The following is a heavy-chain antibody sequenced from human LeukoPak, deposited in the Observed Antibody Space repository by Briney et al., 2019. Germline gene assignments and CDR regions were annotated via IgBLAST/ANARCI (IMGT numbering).Heavy chain of an antibody. Sequence: GGSLRLSCAASGFTFSSYAMNWIRQAPGRGLEWVSGISAGGDNAHYADSVKGRFTISRDNSKNTLFLQMNSLRAEDTAVYYCAKDTRAGGWGQGTLVTVSS. CDR1: GFTFSSYA. CDR3: AKDTRAGG. CDR2: ISAGGDNA. J-gene: IGHJ4*02. V-gene: IGHV3-23*01. D-gene: IGHD1-26*01.